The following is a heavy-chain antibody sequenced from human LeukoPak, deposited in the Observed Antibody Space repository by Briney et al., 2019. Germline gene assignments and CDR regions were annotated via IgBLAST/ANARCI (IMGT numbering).Heavy chain of an antibody. CDR2: INPNSGGT. V-gene: IGHV1-2*04. Sequence: ASVKVSCKASGYTFTGYYMHWVRQAPGQGLEWMGWINPNSGGTNYAQKFQGWVTMTRDTSISTAYMELSSLRSEDTAVYYCAREGGYSYGSDYWGQGTLVTVSS. D-gene: IGHD5-18*01. J-gene: IGHJ4*02. CDR3: AREGGYSYGSDY. CDR1: GYTFTGYY.